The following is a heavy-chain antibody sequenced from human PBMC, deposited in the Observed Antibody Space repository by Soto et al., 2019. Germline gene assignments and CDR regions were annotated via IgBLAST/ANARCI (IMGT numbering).Heavy chain of an antibody. Sequence: QVQLQESGPGLVKPSQTLSLTCTVSGGSINSGGYCWSWIRQHPGKGLDWIGCISYGGSTSYNPTLKSRVTISVDTAKNQFSLKLTSVTAADTAVYYCSRGILVWGQGALITVSS. D-gene: IGHD5-18*01. J-gene: IGHJ4*02. CDR1: GGSINSGGYC. CDR3: SRGILV. CDR2: ISYGGST. V-gene: IGHV4-31*03.